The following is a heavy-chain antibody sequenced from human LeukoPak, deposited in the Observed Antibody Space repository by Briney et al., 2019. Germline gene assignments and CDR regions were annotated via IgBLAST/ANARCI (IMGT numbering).Heavy chain of an antibody. V-gene: IGHV4-59*01. J-gene: IGHJ3*02. Sequence: SETLSLTCTVSGGSISSYYWSWIRQPPGKGLEWIGYIYYSGSTNYNPSLKSRVTMSVDTSKNQFSLKLSSVTAADTAVYYCARIISGSYSPDAFDIWGQGTMVTVSS. CDR2: IYYSGST. D-gene: IGHD1-26*01. CDR3: ARIISGSYSPDAFDI. CDR1: GGSISSYY.